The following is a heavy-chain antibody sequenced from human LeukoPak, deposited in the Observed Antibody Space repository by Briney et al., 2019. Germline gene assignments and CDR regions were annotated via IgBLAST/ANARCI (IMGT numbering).Heavy chain of an antibody. CDR2: ISGSGGST. D-gene: IGHD6-25*01. V-gene: IGHV3-23*01. CDR1: GFTFSSYA. J-gene: IGHJ4*02. CDR3: AKGPGGSSAKDY. Sequence: GGSLRLSCAASGFTFSSYAMSWVRQAPGKGLEWVSAISGSGGSTYYADSVKGRFTISRDNSKNTLYLQMNSLKAEDTAVYYCAKGPGGSSAKDYWGQGTLVTVSS.